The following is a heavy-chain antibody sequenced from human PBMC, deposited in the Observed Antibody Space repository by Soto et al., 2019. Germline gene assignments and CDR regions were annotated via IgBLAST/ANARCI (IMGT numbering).Heavy chain of an antibody. CDR3: ARDIVLMVYASGGFDY. D-gene: IGHD2-8*01. CDR2: ISYDGSNK. V-gene: IGHV3-30-3*01. J-gene: IGHJ4*02. Sequence: GGSLRLSCAASGFTFSSYAMHWVRQAPGKGLEWVAVISYDGSNKYYADSVKGRFTISRDNSKNTLYLQMNSLRAEDTAVYYCARDIVLMVYASGGFDYWGQGTLVTVSS. CDR1: GFTFSSYA.